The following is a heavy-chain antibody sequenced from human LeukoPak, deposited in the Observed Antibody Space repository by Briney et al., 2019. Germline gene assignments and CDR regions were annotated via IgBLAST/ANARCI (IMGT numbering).Heavy chain of an antibody. Sequence: PSETLSLTCTVSGGSISSYYWSWIRQPPGKGLEWIGYIYYSGSTNYNPSLKSRVSISVDTSKNQFSLKLSSVTAADTAVYYCARGKGSSSWYVSRYFDLWGRGTLVTVSS. CDR2: IYYSGST. CDR3: ARGKGSSSWYVSRYFDL. D-gene: IGHD6-13*01. CDR1: GGSISSYY. V-gene: IGHV4-59*01. J-gene: IGHJ2*01.